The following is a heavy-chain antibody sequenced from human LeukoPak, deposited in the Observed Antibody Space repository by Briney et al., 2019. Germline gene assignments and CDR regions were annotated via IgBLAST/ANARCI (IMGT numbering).Heavy chain of an antibody. CDR1: GFTFSSHW. Sequence: GGSLRLSCAASGFTFSSHWMNWVRQAPGKGLEWVSSISSSSSYIYYADSVKGRFTISRDNAKNSLYLQMNSLRAEDTAVYYCARARDYYASGSYYNLDYWGQGTLVTVSS. V-gene: IGHV3-21*01. CDR3: ARARDYYASGSYYNLDY. CDR2: ISSSSSYI. D-gene: IGHD3-10*01. J-gene: IGHJ4*02.